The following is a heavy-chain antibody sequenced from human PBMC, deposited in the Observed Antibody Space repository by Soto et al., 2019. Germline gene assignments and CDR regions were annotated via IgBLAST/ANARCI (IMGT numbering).Heavy chain of an antibody. CDR1: GFTFDDYA. CDR3: VKDSYACFHRVLSTAEYFFDY. D-gene: IGHD3-16*01. J-gene: IGHJ4*01. Sequence: PGGSLRLSCTASGFTFDDYAMHWVRQGPGRGLEWVSGITWNSGKIAYADSVTGRFTIARDDDNNSLYLQMNSLRPEDTALYYCVKDSYACFHRVLSTAEYFFDYWGHGTLVTVSS. V-gene: IGHV3-9*01. CDR2: ITWNSGKI.